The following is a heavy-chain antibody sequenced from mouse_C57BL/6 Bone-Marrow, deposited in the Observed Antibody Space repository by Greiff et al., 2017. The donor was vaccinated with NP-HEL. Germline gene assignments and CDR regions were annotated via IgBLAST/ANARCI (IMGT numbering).Heavy chain of an antibody. CDR2: ILPGSGST. V-gene: IGHV1-9*01. J-gene: IGHJ1*03. Sequence: QVQLKESGAELMKPGASVKLSCKATGYTFTGYWIEWVKQRPGHGLEWIGEILPGSGSTNYNEKFKGKATFTADTSSNTAYMQLSSLTTEDSAIYYCARKAYYYGSSPPYGYFDVWGTGTTVTVSS. CDR3: ARKAYYYGSSPPYGYFDV. D-gene: IGHD1-1*01. CDR1: GYTFTGYW.